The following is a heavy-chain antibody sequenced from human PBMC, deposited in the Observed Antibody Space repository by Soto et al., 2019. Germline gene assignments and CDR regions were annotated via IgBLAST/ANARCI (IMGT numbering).Heavy chain of an antibody. J-gene: IGHJ6*02. CDR1: GGSMNYYY. D-gene: IGHD5-12*01. CDR3: ARDRAIISAPTKEYVFEI. V-gene: IGHV4-59*01. Sequence: NLSLTCTVSGGSMNYYYWSWIRQPPGKGLEWIGYIYHSGTAEYNPSLKSRVTLSVDTSKSQFSLMMSSVTTADTAVYYCARDRAIISAPTKEYVFEIWGQGTTVTVSS. CDR2: IYHSGTA.